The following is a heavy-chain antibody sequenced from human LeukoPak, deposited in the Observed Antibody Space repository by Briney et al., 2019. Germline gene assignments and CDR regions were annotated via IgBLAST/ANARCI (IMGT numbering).Heavy chain of an antibody. CDR1: GFTFSSYA. CDR3: AKGQGYRVYTSSSFCDF. V-gene: IGHV3-23*01. D-gene: IGHD6-6*01. Sequence: GGSLRLSCAASGFTFSSYAMSWVRQAPGKGLEWVSGISGSAGSAYYADSVKGRFTISRDNSKNTLYLQMNSLRAEDTAVYYCAKGQGYRVYTSSSFCDFWGQGILVTVSS. J-gene: IGHJ4*02. CDR2: ISGSAGSA.